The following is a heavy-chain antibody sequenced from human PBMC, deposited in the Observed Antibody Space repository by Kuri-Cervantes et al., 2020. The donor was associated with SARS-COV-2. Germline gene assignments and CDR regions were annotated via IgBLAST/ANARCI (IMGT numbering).Heavy chain of an antibody. CDR2: ISYDGSNK. J-gene: IGHJ5*02. CDR1: EFTFSSYA. Sequence: GESLKISCAASEFTFSSYAMHWVRQAPGKGLEWVAVISYDGSNKYYADSVKGQFTISRDNSKNTLYLQMNSLRAEDTAVYYCTTEDSSGWYNWFDPWGQGTLVTVSS. D-gene: IGHD6-19*01. CDR3: TTEDSSGWYNWFDP. V-gene: IGHV3-30-3*01.